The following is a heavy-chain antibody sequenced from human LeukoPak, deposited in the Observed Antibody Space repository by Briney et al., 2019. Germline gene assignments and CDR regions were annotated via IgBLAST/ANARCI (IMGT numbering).Heavy chain of an antibody. Sequence: ASVKVSCKASGYTFTGYYMHWVRQAPGQGLEWMGWINPNSGATNYARKFQGRVTITRDTSISTAYMELTRLRYDDTAVYYCARTSGWFDPWGQGSLVTVSS. CDR1: GYTFTGYY. J-gene: IGHJ5*02. CDR3: ARTSGWFDP. V-gene: IGHV1-2*02. D-gene: IGHD6-19*01. CDR2: INPNSGAT.